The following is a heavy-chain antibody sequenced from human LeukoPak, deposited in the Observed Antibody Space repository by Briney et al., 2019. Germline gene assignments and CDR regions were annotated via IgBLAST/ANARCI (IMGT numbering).Heavy chain of an antibody. CDR2: IKQDGSEK. D-gene: IGHD6-13*01. CDR1: GFTFSSYW. J-gene: IGHJ4*02. V-gene: IGHV3-7*01. CDR3: ARDPRVAAAGHYFDY. Sequence: GGSLRLSCAASGFTFSSYWMSWVRQAPGKGLEWVANIKQDGSEKYYVDSVKGRFTISRNNAKNSLYLQMNSLRAEDTAVYYCARDPRVAAAGHYFDYWGQGTLVTVSA.